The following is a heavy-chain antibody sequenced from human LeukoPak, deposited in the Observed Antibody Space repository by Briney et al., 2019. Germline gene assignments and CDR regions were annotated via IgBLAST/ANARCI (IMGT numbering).Heavy chain of an antibody. D-gene: IGHD6-6*01. CDR3: ARELAVAARLFDY. J-gene: IGHJ4*02. V-gene: IGHV3-21*01. CDR1: GFTVSSNY. CDR2: ISSSSSYI. Sequence: PGGSLRLSCAASGFTVSSNYMSWVRQAPGKGLEWVSSISSSSSYIYYADSVKGRFTISRDNAKNSLYLQMNSLRAEDTAVYYCARELAVAARLFDYWGQGTLVTVSS.